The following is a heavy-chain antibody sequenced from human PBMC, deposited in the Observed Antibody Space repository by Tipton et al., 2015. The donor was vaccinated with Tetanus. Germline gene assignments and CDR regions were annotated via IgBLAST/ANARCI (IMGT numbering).Heavy chain of an antibody. CDR1: GGSISSGGYY. Sequence: TLSLTCTVSGGSISSGGYYWSWIRQHPGKGLEWFGDIYYSGSTYYNPSLKSRVTISVDTSKNQFSVNLNSVTAADTAVYYCARDQARGARGWNYFDYWGQGALVTVSS. CDR3: ARDQARGARGWNYFDY. CDR2: IYYSGST. J-gene: IGHJ4*02. V-gene: IGHV4-31*03. D-gene: IGHD6-19*01.